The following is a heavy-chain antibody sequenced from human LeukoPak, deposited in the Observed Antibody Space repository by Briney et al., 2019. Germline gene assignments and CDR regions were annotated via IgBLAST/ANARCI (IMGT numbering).Heavy chain of an antibody. CDR2: FYYSGST. CDR1: GGSISSYY. V-gene: IGHV4-59*08. D-gene: IGHD3-16*01. Sequence: RSETLSLTCTVSGGSISSYYWSWIRQPPGKGLECIGYFYYSGSTNYNPSLKSRVTISVDTSRKQFSLKLNSVTAADTAVYYCARLGQPNAFDIWGQGTMVTASS. J-gene: IGHJ3*02. CDR3: ARLGQPNAFDI.